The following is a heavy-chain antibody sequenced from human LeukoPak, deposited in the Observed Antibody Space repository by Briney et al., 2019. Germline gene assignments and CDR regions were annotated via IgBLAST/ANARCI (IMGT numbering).Heavy chain of an antibody. CDR1: GFTFSSYW. CDR2: INSDGSST. CDR3: ASLTSAGAGYSSFYWYFDL. D-gene: IGHD6-13*01. Sequence: GGSLRLSCAASGFTFSSYWMHWVRQAPGKGLVWVSRINSDGSSTSYADSVKGRFTISRDNAKNTLYLQMNSLRAEDAAVYYCASLTSAGAGYSSFYWYFDLWGRGTLVTVSS. V-gene: IGHV3-74*01. J-gene: IGHJ2*01.